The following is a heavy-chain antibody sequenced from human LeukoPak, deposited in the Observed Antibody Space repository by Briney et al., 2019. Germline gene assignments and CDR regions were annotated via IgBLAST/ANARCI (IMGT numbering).Heavy chain of an antibody. CDR1: GFTFSNYA. CDR2: ISGGGGST. D-gene: IGHD2-15*01. CDR3: AKDRSGQGDYFDY. Sequence: PGGSLRLSCAASGFTFSNYAMNWVRQAPGKGLEWVSTISGGGGSTYYADSVKGRFTISRDSSKNTLYLQMNSLRAEDTAVYYCAKDRSGQGDYFDYWGQGTLVTVSS. J-gene: IGHJ4*02. V-gene: IGHV3-23*01.